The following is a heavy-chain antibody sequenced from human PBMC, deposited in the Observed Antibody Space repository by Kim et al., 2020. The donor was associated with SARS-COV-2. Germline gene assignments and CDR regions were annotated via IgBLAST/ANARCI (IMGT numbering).Heavy chain of an antibody. J-gene: IGHJ6*02. CDR2: IRSKAYGGTT. Sequence: GGSLRLSCTASGFTFGDYAMSWVRQAPGKGLEWVGFIRSKAYGGTTEYAASVKGRFTISRDDSKSIAYLQMNSLKTEDTAVYYCTRDKVLPTGGDYFYYYYYGMDVWGQGTTVTVSS. D-gene: IGHD4-17*01. V-gene: IGHV3-49*04. CDR3: TRDKVLPTGGDYFYYYYYGMDV. CDR1: GFTFGDYA.